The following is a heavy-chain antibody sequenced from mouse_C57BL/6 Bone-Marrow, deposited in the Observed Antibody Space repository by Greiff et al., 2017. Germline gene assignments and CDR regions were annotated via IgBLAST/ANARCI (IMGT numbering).Heavy chain of an antibody. D-gene: IGHD2-1*01. CDR1: GFSFNTYA. V-gene: IGHV10-1*01. J-gene: IGHJ3*01. Sequence: EVKLVESGGGLVQPKGSLKLSCAASGFSFNTYAMNWVRQAPGKGLEWVARIRSKGNKYTTYQAESGKDRFTTARYVSESLLYLQMNNLKTKDTSKYYSVRHHDYGSWGFAYWGQGTLVTVSA. CDR2: IRSKGNKYTT. CDR3: VRHHDYGSWGFAY.